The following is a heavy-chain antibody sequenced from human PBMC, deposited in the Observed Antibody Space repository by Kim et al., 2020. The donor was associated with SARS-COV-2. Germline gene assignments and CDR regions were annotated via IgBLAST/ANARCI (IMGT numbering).Heavy chain of an antibody. J-gene: IGHJ4*02. Sequence: SETLSLTCTVSGGSISSYYWSWIRQPPGKGLEWIGYIYYSGTTNYNPSLKSRVTISVDTSKNQFSLKLSSVTAADTAVYYCARREAGNSFDYWGQGTLVTVSS. V-gene: IGHV4-59*08. CDR2: IYYSGTT. D-gene: IGHD1-26*01. CDR3: ARREAGNSFDY. CDR1: GGSISSYY.